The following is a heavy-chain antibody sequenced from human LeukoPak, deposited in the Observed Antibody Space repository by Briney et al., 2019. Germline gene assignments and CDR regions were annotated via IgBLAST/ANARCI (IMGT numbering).Heavy chain of an antibody. CDR3: ARDSGIVVVPAAPLGDY. CDR1: GYTFTSYY. D-gene: IGHD2-2*01. V-gene: IGHV1-46*01. J-gene: IGHJ4*02. Sequence: ASVKVSCKASGYTFTSYYMHWVRQAPGQGLEWMGIINPSGGSTSYAQKFQGRVTMTRDTSTSTVCMELSSLRSEDTAVYYCARDSGIVVVPAAPLGDYWGQGTLVTVSS. CDR2: INPSGGST.